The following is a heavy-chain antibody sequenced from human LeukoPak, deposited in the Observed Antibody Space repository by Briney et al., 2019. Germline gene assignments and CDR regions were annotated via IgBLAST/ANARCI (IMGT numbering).Heavy chain of an antibody. V-gene: IGHV4-39*07. J-gene: IGHJ6*03. CDR1: GGSISSSSYY. Sequence: PSETLSLTCTVSGGSISSSSYYWGWIRQPPGKGLEWIGSIYYSGSTNYNPSLKSRVTISVDTSKNQFSLKLSSVTAADTAVYYCARGIYDSSGYYYRSYYYYYMDVWGKGTTVTISS. CDR3: ARGIYDSSGYYYRSYYYYYMDV. D-gene: IGHD3-22*01. CDR2: IYYSGST.